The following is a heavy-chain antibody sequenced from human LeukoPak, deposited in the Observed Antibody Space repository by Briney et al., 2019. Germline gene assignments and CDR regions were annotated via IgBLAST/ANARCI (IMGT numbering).Heavy chain of an antibody. Sequence: ASVKVSCKASGGTFSSYAISWVRQAPGQGLEWMGWINPNSGGTNYAQKFQGRVTMTRDTSISTAYMELSRLRSDDTAVYYCARDGGMTTVTTPFDYWGQGTLVTVSS. J-gene: IGHJ4*02. CDR1: GGTFSSYA. V-gene: IGHV1-2*02. D-gene: IGHD4-11*01. CDR2: INPNSGGT. CDR3: ARDGGMTTVTTPFDY.